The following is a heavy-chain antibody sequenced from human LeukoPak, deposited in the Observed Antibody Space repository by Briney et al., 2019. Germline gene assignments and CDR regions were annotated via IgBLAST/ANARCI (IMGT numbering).Heavy chain of an antibody. CDR2: INHSGST. Sequence: SETLSLTCAVYGGTFNGYYWTCIRQPPGKGLEWIGEINHSGSTNYNPSLKSRVTISVNTSKNQFSLKLSSVTAADTAVYYCARVPVNRTGATGWYDYWGQGTLVTVSS. CDR1: GGTFNGYY. J-gene: IGHJ4*02. D-gene: IGHD1-26*01. V-gene: IGHV4-34*01. CDR3: ARVPVNRTGATGWYDY.